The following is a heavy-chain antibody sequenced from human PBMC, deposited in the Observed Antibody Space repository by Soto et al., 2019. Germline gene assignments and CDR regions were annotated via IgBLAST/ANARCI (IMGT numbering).Heavy chain of an antibody. CDR2: INHSGST. D-gene: IGHD6-19*01. J-gene: IGHJ3*02. Sequence: SDTRSLTCAFYGVSFSCYYLSWIRQPPGKGLEWIEEINHSGSTNYNPSLKSRVTISVDTSKNQFSLKLSSVTAADTAVYFCARTGYSSGWYKVAFDIWGQGTMVTVSS. CDR3: ARTGYSSGWYKVAFDI. CDR1: GVSFSCYY. V-gene: IGHV4-34*01.